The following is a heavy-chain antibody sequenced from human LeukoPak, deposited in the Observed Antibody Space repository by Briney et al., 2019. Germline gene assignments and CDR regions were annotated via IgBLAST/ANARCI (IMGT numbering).Heavy chain of an antibody. V-gene: IGHV3-23*01. CDR2: ISGSGGRT. J-gene: IGHJ4*02. CDR1: GFTFTNYA. CDR3: AKDRTYCSSTNCYGTYYFDY. D-gene: IGHD2-2*01. Sequence: GGSLRLSCAASGFTFTNYAMTWVRQAPGKGMEWVSTISGSGGRTYYADSVKGRFTISRDNSKNTLNLQMNSLRAEDTAEYYCAKDRTYCSSTNCYGTYYFDYWGQGTLVTVSS.